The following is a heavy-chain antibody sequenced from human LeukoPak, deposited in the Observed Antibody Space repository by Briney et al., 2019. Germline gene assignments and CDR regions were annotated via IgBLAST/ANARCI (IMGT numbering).Heavy chain of an antibody. D-gene: IGHD3-22*01. CDR1: GGSISSYY. Sequence: SETLSLTCTVSGGSISSYYWSWIRQPAGKGLEWIGRIYTSGSTNYNPSLKSRVTMSVDTSKNQFSLKLSSVTAADTAVYYCARDAYYYDSSGYYYFDCWGQGTLVTVSS. CDR2: IYTSGST. J-gene: IGHJ4*02. V-gene: IGHV4-4*07. CDR3: ARDAYYYDSSGYYYFDC.